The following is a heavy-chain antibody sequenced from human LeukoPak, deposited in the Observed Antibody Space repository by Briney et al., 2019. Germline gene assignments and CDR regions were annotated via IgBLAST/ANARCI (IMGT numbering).Heavy chain of an antibody. Sequence: ASVKVSCKASGYTFTSYGISWVRQAPGQGLEWMGWISAYNGNANYAQKLQGRITMTTDTSTSTAYMELRSLRSDDTAVYYCARVRRTGTPRAFDIWGQGTMVTVSS. J-gene: IGHJ3*02. V-gene: IGHV1-18*01. CDR2: ISAYNGNA. CDR1: GYTFTSYG. D-gene: IGHD1-1*01. CDR3: ARVRRTGTPRAFDI.